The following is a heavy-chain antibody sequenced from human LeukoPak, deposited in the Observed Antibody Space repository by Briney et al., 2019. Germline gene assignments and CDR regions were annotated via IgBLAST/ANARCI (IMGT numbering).Heavy chain of an antibody. D-gene: IGHD5-24*01. CDR1: GGSIGSYY. CDR2: IYSSGST. Sequence: PSETLSLTCTVSGGSIGSYYWSWIRQPPGKGLEWIGYIYSSGSTNYSPSLKSRVSISVDTPKNQFSLRLSSVTAADTAVYYCARPSRDGYRYTFDYWGQGILVTVSS. V-gene: IGHV4-59*01. J-gene: IGHJ4*02. CDR3: ARPSRDGYRYTFDY.